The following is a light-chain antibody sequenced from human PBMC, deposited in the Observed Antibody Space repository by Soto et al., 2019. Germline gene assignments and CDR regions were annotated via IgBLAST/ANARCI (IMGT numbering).Light chain of an antibody. CDR2: EGT. J-gene: IGLJ1*01. V-gene: IGLV2-23*01. Sequence: QSSLTQPASVSGSPGQSITISCTGTNSYLVSYNLVSFFQHHPCKFPKFMIYEGTKRPSGVSDRFSGSKSDNTASLTISGLQAEDEGDYYCCSYAGDYMFVFGTGTKVTVL. CDR3: CSYAGDYMFV. CDR1: NSYLVSYNL.